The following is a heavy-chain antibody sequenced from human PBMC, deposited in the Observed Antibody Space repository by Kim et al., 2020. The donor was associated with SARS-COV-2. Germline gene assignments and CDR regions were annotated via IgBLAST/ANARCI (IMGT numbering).Heavy chain of an antibody. CDR2: IRSKAYGGTT. D-gene: IGHD3-3*01. V-gene: IGHV3-49*04. Sequence: GGSLRLSCTASGFTFGDYAMSWVRQAPGKGLEWVGFIRSKAYGGTTEYAASVKGRFTISRDDSKSIAYLQMNSLKTEDTAVYYCTRVLQLPPYYDFWSGYQPLHYYGMDVWGQGTTVTVSS. CDR3: TRVLQLPPYYDFWSGYQPLHYYGMDV. J-gene: IGHJ6*02. CDR1: GFTFGDYA.